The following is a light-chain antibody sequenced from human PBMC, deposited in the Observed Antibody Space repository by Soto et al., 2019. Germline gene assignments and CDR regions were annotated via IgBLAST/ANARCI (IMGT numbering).Light chain of an antibody. CDR3: AAWDDSLNGFV. J-gene: IGLJ1*01. CDR2: TND. CDR1: SSNIGSTT. Sequence: QSVRNQPPSASGTPGQRVTIYCSGSSSNIGSTTVSWFQLLPGTAPKLLISTNDQRPSGVPDRFSGSKSGTSASLAISGLQSEDDADYYCAAWDDSLNGFVFGTGTKVTVL. V-gene: IGLV1-44*01.